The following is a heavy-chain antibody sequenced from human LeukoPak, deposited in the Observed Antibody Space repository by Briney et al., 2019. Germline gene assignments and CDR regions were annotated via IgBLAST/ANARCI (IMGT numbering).Heavy chain of an antibody. V-gene: IGHV3-9*01. J-gene: IGHJ4*02. CDR3: APREELIFDY. CDR2: ISWNSGSI. D-gene: IGHD1-7*01. Sequence: GGSLRLSCAASGFTFDDYAMHWVRQARGKGLEWVSGISWNSGSIGYADSVKGRFTISRDNSKNTLYLQMNSLRAEDTAVYYCAPREELIFDYWGQGTLVTVSS. CDR1: GFTFDDYA.